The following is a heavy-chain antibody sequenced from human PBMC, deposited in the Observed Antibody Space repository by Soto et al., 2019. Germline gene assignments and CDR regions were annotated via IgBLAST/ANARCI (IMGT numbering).Heavy chain of an antibody. V-gene: IGHV1-69*02. CDR3: ARGLDYDYGDYLGAYYYYYMDV. J-gene: IGHJ6*03. CDR1: GGTFSSYT. Sequence: QVQLVQSGAEVKKPGSSVKVSCKASGGTFSSYTISWVRQAPGQGLEWMGRIIPILGIANYAQKFQGRVTITADKSTSTAYMELSSLRSEDTAVYYCARGLDYDYGDYLGAYYYYYMDVWGKGTTVTVSS. D-gene: IGHD4-17*01. CDR2: IIPILGIA.